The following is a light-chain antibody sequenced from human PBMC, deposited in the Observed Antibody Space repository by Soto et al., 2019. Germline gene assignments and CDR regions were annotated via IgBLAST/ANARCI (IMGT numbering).Light chain of an antibody. CDR2: AAA. J-gene: IGKJ4*01. V-gene: IGKV1-39*01. CDR3: QQSHSTLSVT. Sequence: DIQMTQSPSSLSASVGDRVTITCRASENINKYLNWYQHKPGRAPRLLIYAAANLQGGVPSRFSGSGSGTDFTLTINSLQPEDFATYYCQQSHSTLSVTFGGGTKVEI. CDR1: ENINKY.